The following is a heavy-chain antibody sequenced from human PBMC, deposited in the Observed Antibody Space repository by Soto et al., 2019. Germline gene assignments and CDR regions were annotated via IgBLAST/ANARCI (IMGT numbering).Heavy chain of an antibody. V-gene: IGHV4-30-4*01. Sequence: QVQLQESGPGLVKPSQTLSLTCTVSGGSISSGDYYWSWIRQPAGKGLEWIGYIYYSGSTYYNPSLKSRVTISEDTSKNQFSLKLSSVTAADTAVYYCARVARLMVRGVISWFDPWGQGTLVTVSS. J-gene: IGHJ5*02. CDR2: IYYSGST. CDR3: ARVARLMVRGVISWFDP. CDR1: GGSISSGDYY. D-gene: IGHD3-10*01.